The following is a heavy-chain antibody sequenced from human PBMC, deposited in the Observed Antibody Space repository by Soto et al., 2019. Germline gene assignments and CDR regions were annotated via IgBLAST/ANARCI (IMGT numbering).Heavy chain of an antibody. V-gene: IGHV1-69*01. CDR3: ARNYPTAVSGAGWFDT. J-gene: IGHJ5*02. CDR1: GGSDVFNNYP. Sequence: QVQLVQSGAEIKKPASSVKVSCKASGGSDVFNNYPVSWVRQAPGQGLEWMGAIITMFNTADYAQRFLGRVTITEDEFTRTVYMELTSLTSDDTAVYYCARNYPTAVSGAGWFDTWGQGTLVTVSS. D-gene: IGHD6-19*01. CDR2: IITMFNTA.